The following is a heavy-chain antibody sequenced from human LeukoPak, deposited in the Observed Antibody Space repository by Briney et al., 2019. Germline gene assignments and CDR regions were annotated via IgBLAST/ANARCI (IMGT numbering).Heavy chain of an antibody. V-gene: IGHV4-34*01. CDR2: INHSGST. CDR3: ARGLRIQLWLSDGMDV. CDR1: GGSFSGYY. D-gene: IGHD5-18*01. Sequence: PSETLSLTCAVYGGSFSGYYWSWIRQPPGKGLEWIGEINHSGSTNYNPSLKSRVTISVDTSKNQFSLKLSSVTAADTAVYYCARGLRIQLWLSDGMDVWGQGTTVAVSS. J-gene: IGHJ6*02.